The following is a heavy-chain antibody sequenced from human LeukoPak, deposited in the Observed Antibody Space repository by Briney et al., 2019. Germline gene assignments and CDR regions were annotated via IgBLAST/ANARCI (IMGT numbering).Heavy chain of an antibody. Sequence: GGSLRLSCVASGFTFSDYAMNWVRKAPGKGLEWVSTFKTNSGQVYYAESVRGRFTISRDNSKNTVYLQMSSLRAEDTALYYCARSVPDYTRFDYWGQGALVTVSP. J-gene: IGHJ4*02. CDR1: GFTFSDYA. D-gene: IGHD4-11*01. CDR3: ARSVPDYTRFDY. V-gene: IGHV3-23*01. CDR2: FKTNSGQV.